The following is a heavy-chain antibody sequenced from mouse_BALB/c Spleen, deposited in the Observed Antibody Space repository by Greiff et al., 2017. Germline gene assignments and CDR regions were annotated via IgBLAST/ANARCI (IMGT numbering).Heavy chain of an antibody. J-gene: IGHJ4*01. CDR3: ARDQGNYDAMDY. D-gene: IGHD2-1*01. Sequence: VQLQQSGAELMKPGASVKISCKATGYTFSSYWIEWVKQRPGHGLEWIGEILPGSGSTNYNEKLKGKATFTADTSSNTAYMQLSSLTSEDSAVYYCARDQGNYDAMDYWGQGTSVTVSS. V-gene: IGHV1-9*01. CDR1: GYTFSSYW. CDR2: ILPGSGST.